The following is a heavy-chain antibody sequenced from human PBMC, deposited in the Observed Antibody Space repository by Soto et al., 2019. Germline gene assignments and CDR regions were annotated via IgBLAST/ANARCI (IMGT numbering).Heavy chain of an antibody. J-gene: IGHJ4*02. V-gene: IGHV3-33*01. CDR3: ARNYLDYYGSGSFDY. D-gene: IGHD3-10*01. Sequence: QVQLVESGGGVVQPGRSLRLSCAASGFTFSSYGMHWVRQAPGKGLEWVAVIWYDGSNKYYADSVKGRFTISRDNSKNTLYLPRNSLRAEDTAVYYCARNYLDYYGSGSFDYWGQGTLVTVSS. CDR1: GFTFSSYG. CDR2: IWYDGSNK.